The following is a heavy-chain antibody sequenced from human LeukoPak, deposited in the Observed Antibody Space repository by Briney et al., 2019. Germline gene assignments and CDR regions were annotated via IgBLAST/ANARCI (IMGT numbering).Heavy chain of an antibody. CDR2: INPSGSGT. Sequence: ASVKVSCKAPGHTITNYYMHWVRQAPGQGLQWMGLINPSGSGTAYAQNFQGRVTLTRDTSTSTVYMELSSLRSGDTAVYYCARDTSASNLYWWFDPWGQGTLVTVSS. D-gene: IGHD2-8*02. J-gene: IGHJ5*02. V-gene: IGHV1-46*01. CDR1: GHTITNYY. CDR3: ARDTSASNLYWWFDP.